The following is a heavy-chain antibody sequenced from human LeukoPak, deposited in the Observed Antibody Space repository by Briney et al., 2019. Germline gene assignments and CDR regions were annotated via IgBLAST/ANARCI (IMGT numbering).Heavy chain of an antibody. V-gene: IGHV4-39*02. D-gene: IGHD7-27*01. CDR3: ARDGRDGAGDYNWFDP. Sequence: SETLSLTCTVSGGSISSSSYYWGWIRQPPGKGLEWIGSIYYSGSTYYNPSLKSRVTISVDTSKNQFSLKLSSVTAADTAVYYCARDGRDGAGDYNWFDPWGQGTLVTVSS. J-gene: IGHJ5*02. CDR1: GGSISSSSYY. CDR2: IYYSGST.